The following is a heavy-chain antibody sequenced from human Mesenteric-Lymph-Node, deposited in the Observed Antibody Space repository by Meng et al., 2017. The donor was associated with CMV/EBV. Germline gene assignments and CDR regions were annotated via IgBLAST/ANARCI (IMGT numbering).Heavy chain of an antibody. V-gene: IGHV3-11*01. J-gene: IGHJ4*02. CDR3: ARSGGSGSYYKEFDY. Sequence: SGFTFSSYAMSWVRQAPGKGLEWVSYISSSGSTIYYADSVKGRFTISRDNAKNSLYLQMNSLRAEDTAVYYCARSGGSGSYYKEFDYWGQGTLVTVSS. CDR2: ISSSGSTI. D-gene: IGHD3-10*01. CDR1: GFTFSSYA.